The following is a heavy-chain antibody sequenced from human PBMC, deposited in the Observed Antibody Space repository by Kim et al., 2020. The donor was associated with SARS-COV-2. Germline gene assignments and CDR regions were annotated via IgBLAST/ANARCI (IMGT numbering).Heavy chain of an antibody. CDR2: IRSKAYGGTT. CDR3: TRHNYDFWSGYCKY. J-gene: IGHJ4*02. D-gene: IGHD3-3*01. Sequence: GGSLRLSCTASGFTFGDYAMSWFRQAPGKGLEWVGFIRSKAYGGTTEYAASVKGRFTISRDDSKSIAYLQMNSLKTEDTAVYYCTRHNYDFWSGYCKYWGQGTLVTVSS. CDR1: GFTFGDYA. V-gene: IGHV3-49*03.